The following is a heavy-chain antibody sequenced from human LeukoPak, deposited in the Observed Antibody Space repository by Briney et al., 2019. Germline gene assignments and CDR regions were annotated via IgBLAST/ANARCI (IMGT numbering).Heavy chain of an antibody. J-gene: IGHJ5*02. CDR3: ARSGELLRWFDP. D-gene: IGHD2-15*01. V-gene: IGHV4-34*01. CDR1: GGSFSGHY. CDR2: INHSGST. Sequence: SETLSLTCAVYGGSFSGHYWTWIRQPPGKGLEWIGEINHSGSTNYNPSLKSRVTISVDTSKNQFSLKLSSVTAADTAVYYCARSGELLRWFDPWGQGTLVTVPS.